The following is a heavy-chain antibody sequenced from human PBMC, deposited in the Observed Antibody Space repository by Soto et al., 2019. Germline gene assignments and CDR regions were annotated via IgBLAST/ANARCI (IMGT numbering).Heavy chain of an antibody. Sequence: QVQLQESGPGLVKPSETLSLTCTVSGGSISSYYWSWIRQPPGKGLEWIGYIYYSGSTNYNPSLKSRVTISVDTSKNQFSLKLSSVTAADTAVYYCARRRSEPACDIWCQGTMVTGSS. CDR2: IYYSGST. CDR1: GGSISSYY. J-gene: IGHJ3*02. V-gene: IGHV4-59*01. CDR3: ARRRSEPACDI.